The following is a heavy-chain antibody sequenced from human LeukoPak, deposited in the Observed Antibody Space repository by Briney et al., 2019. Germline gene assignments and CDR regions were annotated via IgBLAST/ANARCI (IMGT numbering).Heavy chain of an antibody. CDR1: GGSISSYY. J-gene: IGHJ4*02. V-gene: IGHV4-59*08. CDR3: ARRGPQGIVDY. Sequence: SETLSLTCTVSGGSISSYYWSWIRQPPGKGLEWIGYIYYSGSTNYNPSLKSRVTISVDTSKNQFSLKLSSVTAADTAVYYCARRGPQGIVDYWGQGTPVTVSS. D-gene: IGHD2-15*01. CDR2: IYYSGST.